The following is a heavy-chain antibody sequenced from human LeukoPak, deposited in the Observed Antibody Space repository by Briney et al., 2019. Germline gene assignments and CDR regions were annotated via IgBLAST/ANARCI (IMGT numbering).Heavy chain of an antibody. CDR1: GGSISSGDYY. D-gene: IGHD3-9*01. CDR3: ARLQRYFDELGGWFDP. Sequence: SETLSLTCTVSGGSISSGDYYWSWIRPPPGKGLVWIGHIYYSGTTYYNPSLKSRVTISVDTPKNQSSLKLSSVTAADTAVYYCARLQRYFDELGGWFDPWGQGTLVTVSS. J-gene: IGHJ5*02. V-gene: IGHV4-30-4*01. CDR2: IYYSGTT.